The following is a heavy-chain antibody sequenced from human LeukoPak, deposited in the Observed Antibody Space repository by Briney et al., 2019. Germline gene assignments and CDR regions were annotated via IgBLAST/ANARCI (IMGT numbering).Heavy chain of an antibody. Sequence: SETLSLTCTVSGGSISSGGYYWSWIRQPPGKGLEWIGYIYHSGSTYYNPSLKSRVTISVDRSKNQFSLKLSSVTAADTAVYYCAREPGRRMYSSPDYWGQGTLVTVSS. J-gene: IGHJ4*02. CDR2: IYHSGST. CDR1: GGSISSGGYY. D-gene: IGHD6-13*01. CDR3: AREPGRRMYSSPDY. V-gene: IGHV4-30-2*01.